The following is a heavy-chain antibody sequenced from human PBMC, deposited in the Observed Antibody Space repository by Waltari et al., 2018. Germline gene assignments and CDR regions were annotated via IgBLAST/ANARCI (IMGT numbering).Heavy chain of an antibody. CDR2: IKEDGSEK. Sequence: EVRLVESGGGLVQPGGSLRLSCAASGIIFSNYWMSWVRQPPGKGLEWVADIKEDGSEKYYVDSVKGLFTISRDNAKNSVYLQMSNLRVDDTAVYYCAKGGGPHYWGQGTLVTVSS. J-gene: IGHJ4*02. CDR1: GIIFSNYW. V-gene: IGHV3-7*01. CDR3: AKGGGPHY. D-gene: IGHD1-26*01.